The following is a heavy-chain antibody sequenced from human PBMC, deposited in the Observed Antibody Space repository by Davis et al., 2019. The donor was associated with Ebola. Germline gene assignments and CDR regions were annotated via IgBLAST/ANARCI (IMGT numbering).Heavy chain of an antibody. D-gene: IGHD1-1*01. V-gene: IGHV3-23*01. Sequence: GESLKISCVASEFTFSNYAMNWVRQAPGKGLEWVSGISGSARNTFYADSGKGRFTISRDNSKNTLYLQMNSLRAEDTAVYYCARGMNDLRDLYYYGMDVWGQGTTVTVSS. CDR2: ISGSARNT. CDR3: ARGMNDLRDLYYYGMDV. CDR1: EFTFSNYA. J-gene: IGHJ6*02.